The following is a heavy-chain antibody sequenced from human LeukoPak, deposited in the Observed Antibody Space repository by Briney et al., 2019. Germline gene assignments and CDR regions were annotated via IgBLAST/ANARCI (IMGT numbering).Heavy chain of an antibody. CDR2: ISGSGGST. J-gene: IGHJ6*03. Sequence: GGSLRLSCAASGFTFSRYAMSWVRQAPGKGLEWVPAISGSGGSTYYADSVKGRFTISRDNSKNTLYLQMNSLRAEDTAVYYCAKVGYCSSTSCYGGAYYYYYMDVWGKGTTVTVSS. CDR1: GFTFSRYA. D-gene: IGHD2-2*01. V-gene: IGHV3-23*01. CDR3: AKVGYCSSTSCYGGAYYYYYMDV.